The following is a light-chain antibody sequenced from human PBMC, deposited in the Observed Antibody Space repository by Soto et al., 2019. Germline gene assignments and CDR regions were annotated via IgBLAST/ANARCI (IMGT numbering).Light chain of an antibody. CDR2: GAI. J-gene: IGKJ2*01. CDR1: QAVSNAY. Sequence: EIVLTQSPDTLSSSPGERATLSCRASQAVSNAYLAWYQHKPGQVPRLLIHGAINRATGIPDRFSGGGSGTDFTLTINRLEPEDFAVYYCQQFASSPYTFGQGNKVEIK. V-gene: IGKV3-20*01. CDR3: QQFASSPYT.